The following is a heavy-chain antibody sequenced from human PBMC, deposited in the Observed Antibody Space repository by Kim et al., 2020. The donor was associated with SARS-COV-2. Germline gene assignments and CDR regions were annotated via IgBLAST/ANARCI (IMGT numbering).Heavy chain of an antibody. J-gene: IGHJ4*02. D-gene: IGHD2-15*01. Sequence: YADSGKGRLANSRENSKNTLYLQMNSLGTEDTAVDYCAKLILSSGDYFDYWGQGTLVTVSS. V-gene: IGHV3-23*01. CDR3: AKLILSSGDYFDY.